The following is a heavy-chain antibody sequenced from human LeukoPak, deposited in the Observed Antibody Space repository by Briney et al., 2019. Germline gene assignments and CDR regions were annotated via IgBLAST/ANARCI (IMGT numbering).Heavy chain of an antibody. D-gene: IGHD2-15*01. V-gene: IGHV1-69*06. J-gene: IGHJ4*02. Sequence: SVKVSCKASGGTFSSYAISWVRQAPGQGLEWMGGIIPIFGTANYTQKFQGRVTITADKSTSTAYMELSSLRSEDTAVYYCARDRYCSGGSCYGFDYWGQGTLVTVSS. CDR2: IIPIFGTA. CDR3: ARDRYCSGGSCYGFDY. CDR1: GGTFSSYA.